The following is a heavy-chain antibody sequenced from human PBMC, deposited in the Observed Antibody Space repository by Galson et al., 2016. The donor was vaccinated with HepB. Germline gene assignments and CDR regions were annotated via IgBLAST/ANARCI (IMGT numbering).Heavy chain of an antibody. Sequence: SLRLSCAASGSTFSDSAMNWVRQAPGKGLEWVSSISVGGGSTYYADAVKGRFTISRDNSKNTLYLQMNSLRAEDTARYYCAKGRLAARGRCDYWGQGNLVTVSS. J-gene: IGHJ4*02. CDR1: GSTFSDSA. CDR3: AKGRLAARGRCDY. CDR2: ISVGGGST. D-gene: IGHD6-13*01. V-gene: IGHV3-23*01.